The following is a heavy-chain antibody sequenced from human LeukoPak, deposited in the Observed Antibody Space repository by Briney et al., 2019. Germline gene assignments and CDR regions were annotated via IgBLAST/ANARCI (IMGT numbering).Heavy chain of an antibody. Sequence: ASVKVSCKASGYTFTSYDINWVRQATGQGLEWMGWMNPNSGNTGYAQKFQGRVTMTRNTSISTAYMELSSLRSEDTAVYYCARRGRTMVRGVIIKPLDYWGQGTLVTVSS. CDR2: MNPNSGNT. J-gene: IGHJ4*02. D-gene: IGHD3-10*01. V-gene: IGHV1-8*01. CDR1: GYTFTSYD. CDR3: ARRGRTMVRGVIIKPLDY.